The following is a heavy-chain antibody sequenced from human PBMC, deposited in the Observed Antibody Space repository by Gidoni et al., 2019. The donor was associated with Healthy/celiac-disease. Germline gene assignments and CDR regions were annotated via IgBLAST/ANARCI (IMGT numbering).Heavy chain of an antibody. CDR2: ISYDGSNK. V-gene: IGHV3-30-3*01. J-gene: IGHJ5*02. CDR1: GFTFSSYA. CDR3: ARDLTSAAAGGGDWFDP. D-gene: IGHD6-13*01. Sequence: QVQLVESGGGVVQPGRSLRLSCAASGFTFSSYAMHWVRQAPGKGLEWVAVISYDGSNKYYADSVKGRFTISRDNSKNTLYLQMNSLRAEDTAVYYCARDLTSAAAGGGDWFDPWGQGTLVTVSS.